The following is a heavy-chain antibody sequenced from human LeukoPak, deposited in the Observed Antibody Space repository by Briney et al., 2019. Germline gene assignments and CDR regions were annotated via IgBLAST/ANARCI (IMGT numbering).Heavy chain of an antibody. CDR1: GFIFNNFW. Sequence: GGSLRLSCAASGFIFNNFWMNWVRQAPGKGLEWVANIKQDGNEKYYVDSVMGRFTISGDNAKNSMYLQMNTLRAEDTGVYYCARVLYYGSARRYYFDYWGQGTLVTVSS. J-gene: IGHJ4*02. CDR3: ARVLYYGSARRYYFDY. D-gene: IGHD3-10*01. V-gene: IGHV3-7*01. CDR2: IKQDGNEK.